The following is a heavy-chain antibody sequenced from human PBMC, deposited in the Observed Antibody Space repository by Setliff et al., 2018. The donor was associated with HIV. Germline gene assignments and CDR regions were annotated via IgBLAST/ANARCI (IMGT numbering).Heavy chain of an antibody. D-gene: IGHD3-16*01. CDR1: GDSISSGSYY. V-gene: IGHV4-61*09. J-gene: IGHJ5*02. CDR2: IHTTGST. CDR3: AKRTFGSGRFDP. Sequence: SETLSLTCTVSGDSISSGSYYWSWIRLPAGKGLEWTGQIHTTGSTNYNPSLKSRVTISIDTSKNQFSLKLNSVTATDTAVYYCAKRTFGSGRFDPWGQGTLVTVSS.